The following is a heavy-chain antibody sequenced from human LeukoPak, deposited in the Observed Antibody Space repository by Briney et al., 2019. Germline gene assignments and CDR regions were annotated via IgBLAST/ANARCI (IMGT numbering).Heavy chain of an antibody. CDR1: GFTFSSYG. J-gene: IGHJ3*02. CDR3: AKYGGDDAFDI. Sequence: GGSLRLSCAASGFTFSSYGMHWVRQAPGKGLEWVAVISYDGSNKYYADSVKGRFTISRDNSKNTLYLQMNSLRAEDTAVYYCAKYGGDDAFDIWAKGQWSPSLQ. D-gene: IGHD3-16*01. V-gene: IGHV3-30*18. CDR2: ISYDGSNK.